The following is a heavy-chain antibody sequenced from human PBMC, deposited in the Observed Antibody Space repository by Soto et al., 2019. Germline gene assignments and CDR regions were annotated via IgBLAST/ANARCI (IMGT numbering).Heavy chain of an antibody. D-gene: IGHD2-15*01. J-gene: IGHJ6*02. CDR3: AADQGKGCSGGSCYSPYYYYYYGMDV. V-gene: IGHV1-58*01. CDR2: IVVGSGNT. CDR1: GFTFTSSA. Sequence: SLKVSCKSSGFTFTSSAVQWVRQARGQRLEWIGWIVVGSGNTNYAQKFQERVTITRDMSTSTAYMELSSLRSEDTAVYYCAADQGKGCSGGSCYSPYYYYYYGMDVWGQGTTVTVSS.